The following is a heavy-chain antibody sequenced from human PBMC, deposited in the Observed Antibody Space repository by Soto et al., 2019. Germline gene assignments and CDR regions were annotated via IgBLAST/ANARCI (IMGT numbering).Heavy chain of an antibody. J-gene: IGHJ2*01. CDR2: INHSGST. CDR1: GGSFSGYY. D-gene: IGHD2-15*01. CDR3: ARFPLKIGGTGYFDL. Sequence: QVQLQQWGAGLLKPSETLSLTCAVYGGSFSGYYWSWIRQPPGKGLEWIGEINHSGSTNYNPSLKSRVTISVDTSKNQFSLKLSSVTAADTAVYYCARFPLKIGGTGYFDLWGRGTLVTVSS. V-gene: IGHV4-34*01.